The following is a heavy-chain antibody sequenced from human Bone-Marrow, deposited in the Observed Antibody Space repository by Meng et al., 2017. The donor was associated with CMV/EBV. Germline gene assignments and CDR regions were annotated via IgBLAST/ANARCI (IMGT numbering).Heavy chain of an antibody. J-gene: IGHJ4*02. V-gene: IGHV3-30*04. CDR2: ISYDGSNK. CDR3: AKKVSGNAPLDY. Sequence: GESLKISCAASGFTFSSYAMHWVRQAPGKGLEWVAVISYDGSNKYYADSVKGRFTLSRDNSKNTVYLQMNSLRADDTAVYYCAKKVSGNAPLDYWGQGTLVTVSS. D-gene: IGHD5/OR15-5a*01. CDR1: GFTFSSYA.